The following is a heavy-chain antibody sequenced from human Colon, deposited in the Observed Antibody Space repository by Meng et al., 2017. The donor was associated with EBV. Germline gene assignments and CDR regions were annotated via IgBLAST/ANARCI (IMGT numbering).Heavy chain of an antibody. J-gene: IGHJ4*02. Sequence: QVALKASRPVLLKHSETLSHNCIVFGGSIRRGCYYSNWIRQHPGKGMELFGKIYYSGSSFYNTSLKRKVIISIDTDKNQFSLNLRSVTAADTAAYYCARVSSGWDYFDYWGQGTLVTVSS. CDR3: ARVSSGWDYFDY. CDR1: GGSIRRGCYY. CDR2: IYYSGSS. D-gene: IGHD6-19*01. V-gene: IGHV4-31*01.